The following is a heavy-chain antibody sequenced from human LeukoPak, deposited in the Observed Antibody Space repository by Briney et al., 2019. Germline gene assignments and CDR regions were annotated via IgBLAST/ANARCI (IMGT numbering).Heavy chain of an antibody. CDR3: ARSYYDFWSGFYSDF. Sequence: SETLSLTCTVSGGSINSHYWSWIRQPPGKGLQWVGFISYSGSTSYNPSLMSRVTISVDTSKNQFSLKLNSVTAADTALYFCARSYYDFWSGFYSDFWGQGALVTVSS. CDR2: ISYSGST. CDR1: GGSINSHY. D-gene: IGHD3-3*01. J-gene: IGHJ4*02. V-gene: IGHV4-59*11.